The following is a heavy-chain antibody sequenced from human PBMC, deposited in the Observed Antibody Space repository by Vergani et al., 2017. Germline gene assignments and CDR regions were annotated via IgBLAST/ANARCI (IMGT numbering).Heavy chain of an antibody. CDR1: GYTFFNYG. D-gene: IGHD3-10*01. CDR2: IRADTGDT. Sequence: QVQLVQSGPEVKRPGASVKVSCKTSGYTFFNYGVNWIRRAPGQGFEWLGWIRADTGDTKYSERLQDRVTLTTDSSTNTAYMELRSLKSDDTAVYYCARDGTYYYGSGSFYLFDYWGRGTLVTVSS. V-gene: IGHV1-18*04. J-gene: IGHJ4*02. CDR3: ARDGTYYYGSGSFYLFDY.